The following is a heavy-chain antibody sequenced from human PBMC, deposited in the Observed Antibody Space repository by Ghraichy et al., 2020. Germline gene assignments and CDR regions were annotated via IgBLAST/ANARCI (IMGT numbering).Heavy chain of an antibody. J-gene: IGHJ4*02. CDR1: GFTFSSYS. D-gene: IGHD3-3*01. CDR3: AREPLGGYEFWSGYSFGFDY. Sequence: GGSLRLSCAASGFTFSSYSMNWVRQAPGKGLEWVSYISSSSSTIYYADSVKGRFTISRDNAKNSLYLQMNSLRDEDTAVYYCAREPLGGYEFWSGYSFGFDYWGQGTLVTVSS. V-gene: IGHV3-48*02. CDR2: ISSSSSTI.